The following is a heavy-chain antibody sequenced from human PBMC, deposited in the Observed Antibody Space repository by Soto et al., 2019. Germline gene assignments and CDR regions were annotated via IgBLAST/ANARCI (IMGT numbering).Heavy chain of an antibody. CDR2: IYYTGAA. CDR1: GDSITTGGFY. CDR3: ASGTFSRTSFAL. J-gene: IGHJ1*01. V-gene: IGHV4-31*03. Sequence: QVQLQESGPGVVRSSETLTLTCSVSGDSITTGGFYCSWARLLPGKGLQWLGYIYYTGAAYYNPALQSRVTISLDTSENQITLTMTSLTAADSAVYYCASGTFSRTSFALWGPGRLATVS. D-gene: IGHD3-3*02.